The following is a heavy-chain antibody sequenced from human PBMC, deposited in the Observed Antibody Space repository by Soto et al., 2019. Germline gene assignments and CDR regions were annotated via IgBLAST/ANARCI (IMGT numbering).Heavy chain of an antibody. J-gene: IGHJ4*02. CDR3: AGGGFGEFVYYFAY. CDR2: ISAYNGNT. Sequence: ASVKVSCKASGYTFTSYGISWVRQAPGQGLEWMGWISAYNGNTNYAQKLQGRVTMTTDTSTSTAYMELRSLRSDDTAVYYCAGGGFGEFVYYFAYWGQGTLVTVSS. D-gene: IGHD3-10*01. CDR1: GYTFTSYG. V-gene: IGHV1-18*01.